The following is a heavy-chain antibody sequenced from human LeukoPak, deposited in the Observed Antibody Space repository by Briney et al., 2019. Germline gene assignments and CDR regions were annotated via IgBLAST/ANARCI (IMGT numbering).Heavy chain of an antibody. J-gene: IGHJ4*02. D-gene: IGHD3-16*01. Sequence: TSETLSLTCTVSGGSISSGGYYWSWIRQPPGKGLEWIGYIYHSGSTYYNPSLKSRVTISVDTSKNQFSLKLTSVTAADTAVYYCAREGGPVSYFDYWGQGTLVTVSS. CDR2: IYHSGST. CDR1: GGSISSGGYY. CDR3: AREGGPVSYFDY. V-gene: IGHV4-30-2*01.